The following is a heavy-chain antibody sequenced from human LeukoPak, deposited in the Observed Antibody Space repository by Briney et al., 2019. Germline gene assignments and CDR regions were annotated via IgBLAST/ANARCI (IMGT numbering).Heavy chain of an antibody. CDR1: GFTFSSHW. J-gene: IGHJ4*02. Sequence: GGSLRLSCAASGFTFSSHWMHWVRQVPGKGLVWVSRINSDGSSTSYGDSVKGRFTISRDNAKDTLYLQMHSLRAEDTAVYYCIRGPTYFDSWGQGTLVTVSS. CDR2: INSDGSST. CDR3: IRGPTYFDS. V-gene: IGHV3-74*01.